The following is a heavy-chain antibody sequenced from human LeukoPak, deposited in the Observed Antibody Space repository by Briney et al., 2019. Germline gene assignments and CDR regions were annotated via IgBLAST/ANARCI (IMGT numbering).Heavy chain of an antibody. V-gene: IGHV4-34*01. Sequence: SETLSLTCAVYGGSFSGYYWSWIRQPPGKGPEWIGEINHSGSTNYNPSLKSRVTISVDTSKNQFSLKLSSVTAADTAVYYCARARGYSSRLSPRYWGQGTLVTVSS. CDR3: ARARGYSSRLSPRY. CDR2: INHSGST. CDR1: GGSFSGYY. J-gene: IGHJ4*02. D-gene: IGHD6-13*01.